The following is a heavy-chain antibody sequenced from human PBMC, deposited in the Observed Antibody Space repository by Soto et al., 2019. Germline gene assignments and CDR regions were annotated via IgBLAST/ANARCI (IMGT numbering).Heavy chain of an antibody. CDR3: ARDLPYYDFWSGPYYYYGMDV. D-gene: IGHD3-3*01. CDR2: ISSSYI. Sequence: PGGSLRLSCAASGFNFSSYEMNWVRKAQGKGLEWVSYISSSYIYYADSVKGRFTISRDNAKNSLYLQMNSLRAEDTAVYYCARDLPYYDFWSGPYYYYGMDVWGQGTTVTVSS. V-gene: IGHV3-21*05. J-gene: IGHJ6*02. CDR1: GFNFSSYE.